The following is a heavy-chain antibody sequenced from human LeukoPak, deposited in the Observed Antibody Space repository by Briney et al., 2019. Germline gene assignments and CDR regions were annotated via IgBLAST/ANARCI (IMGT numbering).Heavy chain of an antibody. CDR1: GYTFTSYY. CDR3: ASSRGYSYGYDLYYYYMDV. V-gene: IGHV1-46*01. CDR2: INPSGGST. D-gene: IGHD5-18*01. Sequence: ASVKVSCKASGYTFTSYYMHWVRQAPGQGLEWMGIINPSGGSTSYAQKFQGRVTMTRDMSTSTVYMELSSLRSEDTAVYYCASSRGYSYGYDLYYYYMDVWGKGTTVTISS. J-gene: IGHJ6*03.